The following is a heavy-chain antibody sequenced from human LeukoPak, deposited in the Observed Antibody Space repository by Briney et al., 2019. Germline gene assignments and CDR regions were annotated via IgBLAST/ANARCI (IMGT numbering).Heavy chain of an antibody. J-gene: IGHJ6*02. Sequence: GGSLRLSCAASGFTFSGDSMNLVRQAPWKGLEWVSYISSSSSTIYYADSVKGRFTISRDNAKNSLYLQMNSLRAEDTAVYYCARENVAGTDYYYGMDVWGQGTTVTVSS. V-gene: IGHV3-48*01. D-gene: IGHD6-19*01. CDR1: GFTFSGDS. CDR2: ISSSSSTI. CDR3: ARENVAGTDYYYGMDV.